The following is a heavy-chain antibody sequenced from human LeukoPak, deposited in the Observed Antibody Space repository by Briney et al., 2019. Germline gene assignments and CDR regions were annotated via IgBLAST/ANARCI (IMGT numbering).Heavy chain of an antibody. CDR1: GGSISIYY. CDR3: ARDSGTTGEVKFDP. CDR2: THHSGST. D-gene: IGHD3-10*01. V-gene: IGHV4-59*12. J-gene: IGHJ5*02. Sequence: PSETLSLTCTVSGGSISIYYWSWIRQPPGKGLEWIGTTHHSGSTYYNPSFKSRLTMSVDTSKNQFSLKLSSMTAADTAIYYCARDSGTTGEVKFDPWGQGILVTVSS.